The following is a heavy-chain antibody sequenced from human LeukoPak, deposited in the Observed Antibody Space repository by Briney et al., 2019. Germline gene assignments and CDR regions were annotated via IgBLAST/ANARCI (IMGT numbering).Heavy chain of an antibody. V-gene: IGHV5-51*01. CDR1: GYSFTSYW. Sequence: PGESLKISCKGSGYSFTSYWIGWVRQMPGKGLEWMGIIYPGDPDTRYSPSFQGQVTISADKSISTAYLQWSSLRASDTAMYYCARLTYYDFWSGYYISNWGQGTLLTVSS. CDR2: IYPGDPDT. CDR3: ARLTYYDFWSGYYISN. J-gene: IGHJ4*02. D-gene: IGHD3-3*01.